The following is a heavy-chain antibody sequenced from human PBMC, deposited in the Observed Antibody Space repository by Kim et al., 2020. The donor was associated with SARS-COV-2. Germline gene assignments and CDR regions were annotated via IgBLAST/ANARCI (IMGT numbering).Heavy chain of an antibody. CDR3: AKSGASSSSWYDFGAFDY. V-gene: IGHV3-23*01. CDR1: GFTFSSYA. J-gene: IGHJ4*02. D-gene: IGHD6-13*01. Sequence: GGSLRLSCAASGFTFSSYAMSWVRQAPGKGLEWVSAISGSGGSTYYADSVKGRFTISRDNSKNTLYLQMNSLRAEDTAVYYCAKSGASSSSWYDFGAFDYWGQGTLVTVSS. CDR2: ISGSGGST.